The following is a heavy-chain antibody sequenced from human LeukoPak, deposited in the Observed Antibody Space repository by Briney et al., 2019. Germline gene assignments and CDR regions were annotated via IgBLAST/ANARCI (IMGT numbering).Heavy chain of an antibody. D-gene: IGHD6-13*01. CDR1: GYSISSGYY. CDR2: IYHSGST. J-gene: IGHJ4*02. Sequence: SEPLSLTCTVSGYSISSGYYWGWIRQPPGKGLEWIGSIYHSGSTNYNPSLKSRVTISVDTSKNQFSLKLSSVTAADTAVYYCARLGNQLDIDYWGQGTLVTVSS. CDR3: ARLGNQLDIDY. V-gene: IGHV4-38-2*02.